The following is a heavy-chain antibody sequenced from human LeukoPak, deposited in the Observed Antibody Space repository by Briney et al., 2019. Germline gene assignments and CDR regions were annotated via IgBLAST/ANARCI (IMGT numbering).Heavy chain of an antibody. J-gene: IGHJ4*02. CDR1: GFTFSSYW. V-gene: IGHV3-7*01. Sequence: PGGSLRLSCAASGFTFSSYWMSWVHQAPGKGLEWVANIKQDGSEKYYVDSVKGRFTISRDNAKNSLYLQMNSLRAEDTAVYYCARDLPSPLGYGDYGYYFDYWGQGTLVTVSP. CDR2: IKQDGSEK. CDR3: ARDLPSPLGYGDYGYYFDY. D-gene: IGHD4-17*01.